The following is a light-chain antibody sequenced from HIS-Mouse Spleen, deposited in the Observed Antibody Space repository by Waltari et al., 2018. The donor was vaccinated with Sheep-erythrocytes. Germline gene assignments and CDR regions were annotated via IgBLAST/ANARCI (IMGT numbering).Light chain of an antibody. J-gene: IGLJ3*02. CDR3: CSYAGSSTPWV. CDR1: SSDVGSYNL. V-gene: IGLV2-23*01. CDR2: EGS. Sequence: QSALTQPASVSGSPGQSITISCTGTSSDVGSYNLVSWYQQHPGKAPKLMIYEGSKRPSGVSNRFSGSNSGNTAPLTISGLQAEDEADYYCCSYAGSSTPWVFGGGTKLTVL.